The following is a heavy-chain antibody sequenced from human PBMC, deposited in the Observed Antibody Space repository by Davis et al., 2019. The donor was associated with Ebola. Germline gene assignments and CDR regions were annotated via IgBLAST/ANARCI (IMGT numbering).Heavy chain of an antibody. Sequence: GGSLRLSCAASGFTFSNYGMHWVRQAPGKGLEWVAVISYDGSDKYYADSVKGRFTISRDNSKNTLYLQMNRLRAEDTAVYYCARDSDDYSFDYWGQGTLVTVSS. D-gene: IGHD4-11*01. J-gene: IGHJ4*02. CDR2: ISYDGSDK. CDR3: ARDSDDYSFDY. V-gene: IGHV3-30*03. CDR1: GFTFSNYG.